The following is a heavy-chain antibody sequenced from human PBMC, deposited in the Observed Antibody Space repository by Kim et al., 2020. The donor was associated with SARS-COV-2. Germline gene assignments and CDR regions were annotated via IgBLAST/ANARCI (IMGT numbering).Heavy chain of an antibody. Sequence: GGSLRLSCAASGFTFSSYAMSWVRQAPGKGLEWVSAINSGGGSTYSVDSVKGRFTISRANSKNTMYLQMNSLRAEDTAVYYCAKALGHSSGGSCSYFDY. V-gene: IGHV3-23*01. CDR3: AKALGHSSGGSCSYFDY. J-gene: IGHJ4*01. D-gene: IGHD2-15*01. CDR1: GFTFSSYA. CDR2: INSGGGST.